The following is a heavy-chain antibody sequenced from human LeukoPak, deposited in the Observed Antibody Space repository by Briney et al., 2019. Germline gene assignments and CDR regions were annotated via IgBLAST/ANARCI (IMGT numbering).Heavy chain of an antibody. J-gene: IGHJ6*02. CDR1: GFTFSDYY. CDR2: VSGSTSYT. Sequence: GGSLRLSCAASGFTFSDYYMSWIRQAPGKGLEWVSYVSGSTSYTNYADSVKGRFTISRDNAKNSLYLQMNSLRAEDTAVYYCARDRSWGSGYNYGMDVWGQGTTVTVSS. V-gene: IGHV3-11*05. D-gene: IGHD2-15*01. CDR3: ARDRSWGSGYNYGMDV.